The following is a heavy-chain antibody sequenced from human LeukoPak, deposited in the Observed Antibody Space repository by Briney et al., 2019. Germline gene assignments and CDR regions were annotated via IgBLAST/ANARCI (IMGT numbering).Heavy chain of an antibody. V-gene: IGHV4-4*02. D-gene: IGHD3-10*01. CDR1: GGSISSSNW. J-gene: IGHJ4*02. CDR3: ARVNCYGSGSYLDY. CDR2: IYHSGST. Sequence: SETLSLTCAVSGGSISSSNWWSWVRQPPGKGLEWIGEIYHSGSTNYNPSLKSRVTISVDKSKNQFSLKLSSVTAADTAVYYCARVNCYGSGSYLDYWGQGTLVAVSS.